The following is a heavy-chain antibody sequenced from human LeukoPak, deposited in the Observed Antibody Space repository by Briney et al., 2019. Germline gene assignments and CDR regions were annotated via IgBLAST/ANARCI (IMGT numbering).Heavy chain of an antibody. CDR1: GFTFSSYS. CDR2: ISSSSSII. Sequence: GGSLRLSCAASGFTFSSYSMNWVRQAPGKGLEWVSYISSSSSIIYYADSVKGRFTISRDNAKNSLYLQMNSLRDEDTAVYYCARERTGRDGHNYLDYWGQGTLVTVSS. V-gene: IGHV3-48*02. CDR3: ARERTGRDGHNYLDY. D-gene: IGHD5-24*01. J-gene: IGHJ4*02.